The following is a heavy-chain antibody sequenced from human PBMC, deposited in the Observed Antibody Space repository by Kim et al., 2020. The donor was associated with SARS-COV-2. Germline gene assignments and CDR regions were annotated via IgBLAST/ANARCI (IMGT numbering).Heavy chain of an antibody. J-gene: IGHJ6*01. CDR3: AXDGGTXXDYXXXV. CDR2: ISAYNGNT. Sequence: ASVKVSCKASGYTFTSYGISWVRQAPGQGLEWXGWISAYNGNTNYAQKLQGRVTXXTDTXXSTAXXELXSLRSXXTAVYXCAXDGGTXXDYXXXVW. V-gene: IGHV1-18*01. CDR1: GYTFTSYG.